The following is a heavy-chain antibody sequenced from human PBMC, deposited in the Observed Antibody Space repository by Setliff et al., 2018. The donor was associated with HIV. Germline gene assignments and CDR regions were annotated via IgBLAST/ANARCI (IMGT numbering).Heavy chain of an antibody. V-gene: IGHV4-61*09. J-gene: IGHJ4*02. CDR3: ARQPSWGSIDY. Sequence: SETLSLTCTVSGGSISSGSYYWSWIRQPAGKGLEWIGHIYTSGSTNYNPSLKSRVTISVDTSKNQFSLKLSSVTAADTAVYYCARQPSWGSIDYWGQGTLVTVS. CDR2: IYTSGST. CDR1: GGSISSGSYY. D-gene: IGHD7-27*01.